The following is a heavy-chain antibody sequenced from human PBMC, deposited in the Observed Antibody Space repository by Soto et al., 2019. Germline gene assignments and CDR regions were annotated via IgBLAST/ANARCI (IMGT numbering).Heavy chain of an antibody. J-gene: IGHJ4*02. CDR2: TYYRSKWYN. CDR1: GDSVSSNTAA. Sequence: SQTLSLTCAISGDSVSSNTAAWNWIRHSPSRGLELLGRTYYRSKWYNDYAVSVKSRITINPDTSKNQFSLHLNSVTPEDTALYYCVRDVGFDFDYWGLGTLVTVSS. V-gene: IGHV6-1*01. CDR3: VRDVGFDFDY.